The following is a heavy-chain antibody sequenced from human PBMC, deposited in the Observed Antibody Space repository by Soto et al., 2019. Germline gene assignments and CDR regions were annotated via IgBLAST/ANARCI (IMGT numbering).Heavy chain of an antibody. V-gene: IGHV4-4*02. Sequence: QVQLQESGPGLVKPSGTLSLTCAVSGGSISSNNWWSWVRQHPGKGLEWIGEVYHSGNTNYNPSLKSRVTISVDTSKNQFSLKLSSVTAADTAVYYCARVTAAGTNFASWGQGTLVTVSS. CDR1: GGSISSNNW. D-gene: IGHD6-13*01. CDR3: ARVTAAGTNFAS. CDR2: VYHSGNT. J-gene: IGHJ4*02.